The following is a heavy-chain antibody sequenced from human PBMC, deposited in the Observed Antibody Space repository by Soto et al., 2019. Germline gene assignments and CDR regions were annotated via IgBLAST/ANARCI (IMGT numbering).Heavy chain of an antibody. CDR1: GYTFTSYG. V-gene: IGHV1-18*01. CDR3: AREVLRYFDWLFPEAAFDI. CDR2: ISAYNGNT. Sequence: ASVKVSCKASGYTFTSYGISWVRQAPGQGLEWMGWISAYNGNTNYAQKLQGRVTMTTDTSTSTAYMELRSLRSDDTAVYYCAREVLRYFDWLFPEAAFDIWGQGTMVTVSS. J-gene: IGHJ3*02. D-gene: IGHD3-9*01.